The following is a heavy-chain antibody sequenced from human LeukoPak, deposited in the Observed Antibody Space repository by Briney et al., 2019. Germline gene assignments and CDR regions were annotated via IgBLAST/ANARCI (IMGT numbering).Heavy chain of an antibody. J-gene: IGHJ6*02. D-gene: IGHD3-22*01. CDR2: IYYSGST. CDR1: GGSISSYY. V-gene: IGHV4-59*01. Sequence: SETLSLTCTVSGGSISSYYWSWIRQPPGKGLEWIGYIYYSGSTNYNPSLKSRVTISVDTSKNQFSLKLSSVTAADTAVYNCARGANYKWFLPHYYYYYGMDVWGQGTTVTVSS. CDR3: ARGANYKWFLPHYYYYYGMDV.